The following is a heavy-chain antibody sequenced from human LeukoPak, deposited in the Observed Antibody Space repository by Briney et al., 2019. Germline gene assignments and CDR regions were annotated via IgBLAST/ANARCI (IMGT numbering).Heavy chain of an antibody. Sequence: SETLSLTCTVSGGSLSGDYWNWIRQPPGKGLEWIGYIYYTGATDYSPSLKSRVTISLDMSKNQFSLKLRSVTAADTAVYYCARTNAFGNRGQGTMVTVSS. CDR2: IYYTGAT. V-gene: IGHV4-59*01. CDR1: GGSLSGDY. J-gene: IGHJ3*02. CDR3: ARTNAFGN.